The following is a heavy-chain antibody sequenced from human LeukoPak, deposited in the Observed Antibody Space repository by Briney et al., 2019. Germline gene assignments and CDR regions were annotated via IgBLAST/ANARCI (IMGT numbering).Heavy chain of an antibody. CDR2: IYYSGST. CDR1: GDSISSSSSY. CDR3: ASSFEYSSGWYLDY. V-gene: IGHV4-39*01. J-gene: IGHJ4*02. D-gene: IGHD6-19*01. Sequence: SETLSLTCTVSGDSISSSSSYWGWIRQPPGAGLEWIGSIYYSGSTYYNTSLKSRVTISVDTSKNQFSLKLSSVTAADTAVYYCASSFEYSSGWYLDYWGQGTLVTVSS.